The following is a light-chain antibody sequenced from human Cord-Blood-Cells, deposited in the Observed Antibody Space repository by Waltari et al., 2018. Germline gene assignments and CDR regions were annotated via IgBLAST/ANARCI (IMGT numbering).Light chain of an antibody. CDR2: DVS. CDR1: SSDVGGYNY. Sequence: QSALTQPASVSGSPEQSITLSCTGTSSDVGGYNYVSWYQQHPGKAPKLMIYDVSKRPSGVSNRFSGSKSGNTASLTISGLQAEDEADYYCSSYTSRSTLFGGGTKLTVL. J-gene: IGLJ3*02. V-gene: IGLV2-14*01. CDR3: SSYTSRSTL.